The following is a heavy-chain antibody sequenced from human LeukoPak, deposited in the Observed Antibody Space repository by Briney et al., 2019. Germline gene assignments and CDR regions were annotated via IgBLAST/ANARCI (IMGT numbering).Heavy chain of an antibody. Sequence: GGTLRLSCAASGFTFSSHGMSWVRQGPGKGLEWVSGISGSGGDTYYADSVKGRFTISRDNFKSTLYLQINSLRAEDTAVYSCAKDLLGVAAGNYWGQGTLVTVSS. J-gene: IGHJ4*02. D-gene: IGHD6-13*01. V-gene: IGHV3-23*01. CDR2: ISGSGGDT. CDR3: AKDLLGVAAGNY. CDR1: GFTFSSHG.